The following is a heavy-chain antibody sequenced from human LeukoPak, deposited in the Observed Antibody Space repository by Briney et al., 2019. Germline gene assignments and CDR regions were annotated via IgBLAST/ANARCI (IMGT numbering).Heavy chain of an antibody. Sequence: GGSLRLSCAVSGFTFRTYWMHWVRQVPGEGLVRVSRINEDGSITNYADSVKGRFSISRDNAKNTLYLQMNSLRAEDTAVYYCGRDLGGRSGYWGQGTLVTVSS. CDR3: GRDLGGRSGY. J-gene: IGHJ4*02. CDR2: INEDGSIT. D-gene: IGHD1-26*01. V-gene: IGHV3-74*01. CDR1: GFTFRTYW.